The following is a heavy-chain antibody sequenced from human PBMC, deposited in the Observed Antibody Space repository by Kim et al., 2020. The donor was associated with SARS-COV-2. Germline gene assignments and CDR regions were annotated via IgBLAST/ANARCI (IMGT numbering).Heavy chain of an antibody. V-gene: IGHV3-74*01. CDR1: GFSFRRYW. D-gene: IGHD3-22*01. CDR3: ARDGDYDSFDY. CDR2: INSDGSDT. J-gene: IGHJ4*02. Sequence: GGSLRLSCSASGFSFRRYWMHWVRQAPGKGLVWVSRINSDGSDTCYADSVKGRVTMSRDNTKNMVYLQMNSLRVEDTAVYYCARDGDYDSFDYWGQGTLVTVSA.